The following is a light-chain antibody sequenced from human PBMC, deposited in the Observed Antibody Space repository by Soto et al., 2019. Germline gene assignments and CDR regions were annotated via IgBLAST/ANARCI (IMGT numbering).Light chain of an antibody. CDR3: SSYSISTAYL. V-gene: IGLV2-14*01. CDR1: NSDVGGYDY. J-gene: IGLJ1*01. Sequence: QSVLTQPASVSGSPGQSIAISCTGTNSDVGGYDYVSWYQLHPGKAPKLMVFEVSNRPSGVSYRFSGSKSGNTASLTISGLQAEDEADYFCSSYSISTAYLFGTGTKVTVL. CDR2: EVS.